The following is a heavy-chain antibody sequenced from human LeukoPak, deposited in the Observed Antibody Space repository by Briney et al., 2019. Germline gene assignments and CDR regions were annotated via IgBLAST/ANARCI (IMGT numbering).Heavy chain of an antibody. CDR1: GFTFSSYS. V-gene: IGHV3-21*01. CDR3: ARSASRIVGATILYFQH. J-gene: IGHJ1*01. CDR2: ISSSSSYI. Sequence: GGALRLSCAASGFTFSSYSMNWVRQAPGKGLEWVSSISSSSSYIYYADSVKGRFTISRDNAKNSLYLQMNSLRAEDTAVYYCARSASRIVGATILYFQHWGQGTLVTVSS. D-gene: IGHD1-26*01.